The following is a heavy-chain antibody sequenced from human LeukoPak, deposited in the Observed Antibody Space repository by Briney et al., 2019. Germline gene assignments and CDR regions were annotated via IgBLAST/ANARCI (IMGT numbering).Heavy chain of an antibody. J-gene: IGHJ4*02. Sequence: SETLSLTCAVYGGSFSGYYWSWIRQPPGKGLEWIGEINHSGSTNYNPSLKSRVTISVDTSKNQFSLKLSSVTAADTAVYYCARGFSSRVTIFGVVNFDYWGQGTLVTVSS. CDR1: GGSFSGYY. CDR3: ARGFSSRVTIFGVVNFDY. D-gene: IGHD3-3*01. V-gene: IGHV4-34*01. CDR2: INHSGST.